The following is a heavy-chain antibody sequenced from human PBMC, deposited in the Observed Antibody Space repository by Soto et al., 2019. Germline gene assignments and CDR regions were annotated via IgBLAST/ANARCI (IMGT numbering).Heavy chain of an antibody. D-gene: IGHD6-19*01. CDR3: ATDKGSGWDEGLGY. Sequence: QVQLVQSGAEVRKPGSSVKVSCKTSGGIFSNYAITWVRQAPGQGLEWMGRIIPMFGTANYAQKFQGRVTITADESTTTGYMELSSLRSEDTAVYYCATDKGSGWDEGLGYWGLGTLVSVSS. CDR2: IIPMFGTA. J-gene: IGHJ4*02. V-gene: IGHV1-69*18. CDR1: GGIFSNYA.